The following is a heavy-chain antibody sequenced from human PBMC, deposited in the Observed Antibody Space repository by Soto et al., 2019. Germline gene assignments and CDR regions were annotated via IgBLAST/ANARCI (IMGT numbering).Heavy chain of an antibody. D-gene: IGHD1-26*01. CDR3: ARDWEFGY. V-gene: IGHV1-46*01. CDR2: INPSGDSI. J-gene: IGHJ4*02. Sequence: ASVKVSCKASGYSFSSYYMHWVRQAPGQGLEWMGVINPSGDSITYAQKFQGRVTMTKDTSTSTLFMGVSSLRSEDTAVYFCARDWEFGYWGQGTLVIVSS. CDR1: GYSFSSYY.